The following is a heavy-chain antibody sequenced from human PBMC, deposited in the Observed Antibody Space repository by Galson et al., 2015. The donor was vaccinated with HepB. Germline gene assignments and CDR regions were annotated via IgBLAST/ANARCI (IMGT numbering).Heavy chain of an antibody. Sequence: SVKVSCKASGYTFTSYAMHWVRQAPGQRLEWMGWINAGNGNTKYSQKFQGRVTITRDTSASTAYMELSSLRSEDTAVYYCARDIGAGNYVFHYHYGMDVWGQGTTVTVSS. CDR2: INAGNGNT. CDR1: GYTFTSYA. V-gene: IGHV1-3*01. CDR3: ARDIGAGNYVFHYHYGMDV. D-gene: IGHD4-11*01. J-gene: IGHJ6*02.